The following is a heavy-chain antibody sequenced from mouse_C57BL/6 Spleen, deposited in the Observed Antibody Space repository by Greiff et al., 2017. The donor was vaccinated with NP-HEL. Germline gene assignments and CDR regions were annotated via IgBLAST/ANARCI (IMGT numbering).Heavy chain of an antibody. CDR1: GFNIKDDY. D-gene: IGHD2-3*01. CDR2: IDPENGDT. J-gene: IGHJ3*01. CDR3: TTRGYDCYLAWFAY. V-gene: IGHV14-4*01. Sequence: EVQLQQSGAELVRPGASVKLSCTASGFNIKDDYMHWVKQRPEQGLEWIGWIDPENGDTEYASKFQGKATITADTSSNTAYLQLSSLTSEDTAVYYCTTRGYDCYLAWFAYWGQGTLVTVSA.